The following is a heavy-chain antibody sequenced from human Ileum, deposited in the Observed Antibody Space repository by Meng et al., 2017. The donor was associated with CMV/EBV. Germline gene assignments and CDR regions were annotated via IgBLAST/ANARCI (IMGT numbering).Heavy chain of an antibody. V-gene: IGHV2-5*02. Sequence: QTIFQELGHSPVKPPQPPLLHCPFFGFSLATNGMGVGWIRQPPGQALEWLALIYWDDDKHYRPSLKSRLDITTDSSKNHVVLIMTNMDPLDNATYYCVRRRGGGSGWSWFNSWGQGILVTVSS. CDR1: GFSLATNGMG. J-gene: IGHJ5*01. CDR3: VRRRGGGSGWSWFNS. D-gene: IGHD6-19*01. CDR2: IYWDDDK.